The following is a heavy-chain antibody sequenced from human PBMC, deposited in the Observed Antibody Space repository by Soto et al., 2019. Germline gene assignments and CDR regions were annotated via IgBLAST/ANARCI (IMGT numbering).Heavy chain of an antibody. CDR2: IYPGDSDT. V-gene: IGHV5-51*01. J-gene: IGHJ4*02. CDR3: ARGHVSRFFDF. CDR1: GYSFTSSW. D-gene: IGHD3-3*01. Sequence: GESLKISCKASGYSFTSSWIGWVRQMPGKGLEWMGIIYPGDSDTRYSPSFQGQVTVSRDNSKDTLYLQMNSLRVEDTAVYFCARGHVSRFFDFWGQGSLVTVSS.